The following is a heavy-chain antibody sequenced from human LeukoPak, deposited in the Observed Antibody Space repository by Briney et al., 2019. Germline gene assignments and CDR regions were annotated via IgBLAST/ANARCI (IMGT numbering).Heavy chain of an antibody. V-gene: IGHV3-30*18. CDR1: GFTFSSYG. CDR3: AKDGYGQYYFDY. J-gene: IGHJ4*02. D-gene: IGHD5-18*01. Sequence: GRSLRLSCAASGFTFSSYGMHWVRQAPGKGPEWVAVISYDGSNKYYADSVKGRFTISRDNSKNTLYLQMNSLRAEDTAVYYCAKDGYGQYYFDYWGQGTLVTVSS. CDR2: ISYDGSNK.